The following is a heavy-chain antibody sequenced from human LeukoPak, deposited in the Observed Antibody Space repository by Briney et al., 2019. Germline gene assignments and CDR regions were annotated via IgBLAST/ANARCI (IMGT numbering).Heavy chain of an antibody. V-gene: IGHV5-51*01. J-gene: IGHJ5*02. D-gene: IGHD2-21*02. CDR2: IYPGDSDT. CDR3: ARTLWENCGGDCYYNWFDP. CDR1: GYSFTSYW. Sequence: GASLKISCKGSGYSFTSYWIGWERQLPVKSLEWMGIIYPGDSDTRYSPSFQGQVTISADKSISTAYLQWSSLKASDTAMYYCARTLWENCGGDCYYNWFDPWGQGTLVTVSS.